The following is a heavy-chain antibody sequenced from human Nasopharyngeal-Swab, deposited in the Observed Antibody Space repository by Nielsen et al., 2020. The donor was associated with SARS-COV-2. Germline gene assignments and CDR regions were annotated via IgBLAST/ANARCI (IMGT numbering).Heavy chain of an antibody. D-gene: IGHD1-20*01. CDR2: TYYKSKWST. Sequence: SCVISGDSVSSKSAAWNWVRQSPSRGLEWLGRTYYKSKWSTDYAASVKGRITINPDTSKNQFSLRLNSVTPEDTAMYYCARDYKWAFDYWGQGTLVTVSS. J-gene: IGHJ4*02. V-gene: IGHV6-1*01. CDR3: ARDYKWAFDY. CDR1: GDSVSSKSAA.